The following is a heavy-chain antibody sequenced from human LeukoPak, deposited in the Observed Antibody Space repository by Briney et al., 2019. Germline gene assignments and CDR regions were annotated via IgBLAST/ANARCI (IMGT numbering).Heavy chain of an antibody. Sequence: GGSLRLSCAASGFTVSSNYMSWVRQAPGKGLEWVAVISYDGSNKYYADSVKGRFTISRDNSKNTLYLQMNSLRSEDTAIYYCAKETPNTGWFDPWGQGTLVTVS. CDR2: ISYDGSNK. D-gene: IGHD1-14*01. CDR3: AKETPNTGWFDP. CDR1: GFTVSSNY. V-gene: IGHV3-30*18. J-gene: IGHJ5*02.